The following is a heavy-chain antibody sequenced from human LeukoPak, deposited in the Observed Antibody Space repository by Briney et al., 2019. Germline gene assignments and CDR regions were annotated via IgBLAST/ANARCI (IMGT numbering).Heavy chain of an antibody. D-gene: IGHD3-16*02. CDR1: GFTFSSYA. CDR3: AKEYYDYVWGSYRSSESDY. Sequence: GGSLRLSCAASGFTFSSYAMSWVRQAPGKGLEWVSAISGSGGSTYYADSVKGRFTISRDNSKNTLYLQMNSLRAEDTAVYYCAKEYYDYVWGSYRSSESDYWGQGTLVTVSS. CDR2: ISGSGGST. V-gene: IGHV3-23*01. J-gene: IGHJ4*02.